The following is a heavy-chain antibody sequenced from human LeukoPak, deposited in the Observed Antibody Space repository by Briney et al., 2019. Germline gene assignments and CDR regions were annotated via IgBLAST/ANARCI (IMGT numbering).Heavy chain of an antibody. Sequence: GASVKVPCKASGYTFTGYYMHWVRQAPGQGLEWMGWINPNSGGTNYAQKFQGRVTMTRDTSISTAYMELSRLRSDDTAVYYCARAGLYYYDSSGYLLPDYWGQGTLVTVSS. CDR3: ARAGLYYYDSSGYLLPDY. J-gene: IGHJ4*02. V-gene: IGHV1-2*02. D-gene: IGHD3-22*01. CDR2: INPNSGGT. CDR1: GYTFTGYY.